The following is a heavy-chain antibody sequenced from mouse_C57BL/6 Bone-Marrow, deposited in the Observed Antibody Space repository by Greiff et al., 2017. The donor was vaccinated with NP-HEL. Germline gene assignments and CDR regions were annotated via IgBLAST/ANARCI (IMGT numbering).Heavy chain of an antibody. CDR2: IDPENGDT. Sequence: VQLQQSGAELVRPGASVKLSCTASGFNIKDDYMHWVKQRPEKGLEWIGWIDPENGDTEYASKFQGKATITADTSSNTAYLQLSSLTSEDTAVYYCTIDGYYFDYWGQGTTLTVSS. CDR1: GFNIKDDY. CDR3: TIDGYYFDY. J-gene: IGHJ2*01. D-gene: IGHD2-3*01. V-gene: IGHV14-4*01.